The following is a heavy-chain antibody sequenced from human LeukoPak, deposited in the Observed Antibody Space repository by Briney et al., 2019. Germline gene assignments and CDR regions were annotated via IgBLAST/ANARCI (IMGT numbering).Heavy chain of an antibody. CDR2: IYYSGST. V-gene: IGHV4-39*01. J-gene: IGHJ3*02. Sequence: SETLSLTCTVSGGSISSSSYYWGWIRQPPGKGLEWIGSIYYSGSTYYNPSLKSRVTISVDTSKNQFSLKLSSVTAADTAVYYCARTGSYYGGGAFDIWGQGIMVTVSS. CDR3: ARTGSYYGGGAFDI. CDR1: GGSISSSSYY. D-gene: IGHD1-26*01.